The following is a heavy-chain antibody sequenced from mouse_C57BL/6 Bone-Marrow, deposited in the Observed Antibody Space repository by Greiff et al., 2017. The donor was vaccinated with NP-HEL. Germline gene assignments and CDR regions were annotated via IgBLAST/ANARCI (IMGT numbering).Heavy chain of an antibody. CDR3: AMIYDGFFAY. CDR1: GYAFSSSW. D-gene: IGHD2-3*01. CDR2: IYPGDGDT. V-gene: IGHV1-82*01. Sequence: VQLQQSGPELVKPGASVKISCKASGYAFSSSWMNWVKQRPGKGLEWIGRIYPGDGDTNYNGKFKGKATLTADQSSSTAYMQLSSLTSEDSAVYFCAMIYDGFFAYWGQGTLVTVSA. J-gene: IGHJ3*01.